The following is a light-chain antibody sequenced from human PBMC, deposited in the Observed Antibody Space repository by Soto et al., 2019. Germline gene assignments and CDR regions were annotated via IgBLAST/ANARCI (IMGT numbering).Light chain of an antibody. CDR1: QSISSW. CDR2: AAS. CDR3: KQSYSTPIT. J-gene: IGKJ5*01. Sequence: DIQMTQSPSILSASVGDRVTITCRASQSISSWLAWYQQKPGKAPKVLIYAASNLQSGVQSRFSGSGSGTDFTLTIRSLQPEDFATYYCKQSYSTPITFGQGTRLENK. V-gene: IGKV1-39*01.